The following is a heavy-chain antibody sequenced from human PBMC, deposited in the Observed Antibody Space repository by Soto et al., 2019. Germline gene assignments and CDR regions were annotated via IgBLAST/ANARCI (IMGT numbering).Heavy chain of an antibody. CDR3: ASRPPVYSSGHAFDI. J-gene: IGHJ3*02. V-gene: IGHV4-39*01. D-gene: IGHD6-25*01. CDR2: IYYSGST. Sequence: SLTCTVSGGSISSSSYYWGWIRQPPGKGLEWIGSIYYSGSTYYNPSLKSRVTISVDTSKNQFSLKLSYVTAADTAVYYCASRPPVYSSGHAFDIWGQGTMVTVSS. CDR1: GGSISSSSYY.